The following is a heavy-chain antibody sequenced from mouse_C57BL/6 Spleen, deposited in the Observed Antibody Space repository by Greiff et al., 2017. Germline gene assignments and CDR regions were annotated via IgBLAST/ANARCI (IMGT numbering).Heavy chain of an antibody. J-gene: IGHJ3*01. CDR3: ARAGAAYYSNYPFAY. V-gene: IGHV1-61*01. Sequence: QVQLQQPGAELVRPGSSVKLSCKASGYTFTSYWMDWVKQRPGQGLEWIGNIYPSDSETHYNQKFKDKATLTVDKSSSTAYMQLSSLTSEDSAVYYCARAGAAYYSNYPFAYWGQGTLVTVSA. CDR1: GYTFTSYW. D-gene: IGHD2-5*01. CDR2: IYPSDSET.